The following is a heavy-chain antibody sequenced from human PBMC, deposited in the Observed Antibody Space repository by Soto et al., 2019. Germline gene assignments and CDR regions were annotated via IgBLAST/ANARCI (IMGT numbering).Heavy chain of an antibody. Sequence: PGRSLRLSCASSGVTFSSYGMHWVRHAPGKGLDLVAVISYDGSNKYYADSVKGRFTISRDNSKNTLYLQMNSLRAEDTAVYYCAKEAPYYYYGMDVWGQGTTVTVSS. J-gene: IGHJ6*02. CDR2: ISYDGSNK. V-gene: IGHV3-30*18. CDR3: AKEAPYYYYGMDV. CDR1: GVTFSSYG.